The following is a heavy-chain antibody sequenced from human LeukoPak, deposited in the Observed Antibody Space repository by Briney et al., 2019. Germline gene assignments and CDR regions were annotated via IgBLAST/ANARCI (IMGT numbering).Heavy chain of an antibody. CDR1: GFTFSSYS. CDR2: ITRSSYI. CDR3: AKATLWFGSPHDY. J-gene: IGHJ4*02. D-gene: IGHD3-10*01. V-gene: IGHV3-21*04. Sequence: PGGSLRLSCAASGFTFSSYSMNWVRQAPGKGLEWVSSITRSSYIYYADSVKGRFTISRDNSKNTLYLQMNSLRAEDTALYYCAKATLWFGSPHDYWGQGTLVTVSS.